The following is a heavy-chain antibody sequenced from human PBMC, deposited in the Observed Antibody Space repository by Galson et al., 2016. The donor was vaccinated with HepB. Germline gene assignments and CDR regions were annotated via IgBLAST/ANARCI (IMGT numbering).Heavy chain of an antibody. CDR1: GFTFSSYA. V-gene: IGHV3-23*01. Sequence: LRLSCAASGFTFSSYAMSWVRQAPGKGLEWVSSSGSGGPTYYADSVKGRFTISRANSKNTLFLQMHSLRADDTAVYYCAKSVLEYDILTGYYRRGADYWGQGTLVTVSS. D-gene: IGHD3-9*01. CDR3: AKSVLEYDILTGYYRRGADY. CDR2: SGSGGPT. J-gene: IGHJ4*02.